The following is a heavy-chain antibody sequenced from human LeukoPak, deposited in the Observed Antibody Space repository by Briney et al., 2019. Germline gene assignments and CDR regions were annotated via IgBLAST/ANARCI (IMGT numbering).Heavy chain of an antibody. Sequence: GSLRLSCAASGFTFSSYAMSWVRQAPGKGLEWVGFIRSKAYGGTTEYAASVKGRFTISRDDSKSIAYLQMNSLKTEDTAVYYCTRDREFEQWLVPYYWGQGTLVTVSS. CDR2: IRSKAYGGTT. V-gene: IGHV3-49*04. CDR1: GFTFSSYA. J-gene: IGHJ4*02. CDR3: TRDREFEQWLVPYY. D-gene: IGHD6-19*01.